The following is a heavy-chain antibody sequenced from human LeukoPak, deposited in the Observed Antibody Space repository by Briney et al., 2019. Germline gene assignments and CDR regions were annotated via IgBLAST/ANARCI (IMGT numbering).Heavy chain of an antibody. CDR1: GGSISSSSYY. D-gene: IGHD3-3*01. CDR3: ARLLRDFWSGYSSRYFDL. Sequence: SETLSLTCTVSGGSISSSSYYWGWIRQPPGKGLEWIGGIYFSGTTYYNASLTSRITISVDTSRNHFSLNLRSVTAADTAVYYCARLLRDFWSGYSSRYFDLWGRGTLVTVSS. CDR2: IYFSGTT. V-gene: IGHV4-39*01. J-gene: IGHJ2*01.